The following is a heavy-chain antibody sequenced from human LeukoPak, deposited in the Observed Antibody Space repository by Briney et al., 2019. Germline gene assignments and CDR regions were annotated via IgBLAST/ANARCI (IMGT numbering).Heavy chain of an antibody. CDR1: GGSISSYY. CDR3: AREAGGLDYYDSSGYYYYFDY. J-gene: IGHJ4*02. CDR2: IYTSGST. Sequence: PSETLSLTCTVSGGSISSYYWSWIRQPAGKGLEWIGRIYTSGSTNYNPSLKSRVTMSVDTSKNQFSLKLSSVTAADTAVYYCAREAGGLDYYDSSGYYYYFDYWGQGTLVTVSS. V-gene: IGHV4-4*07. D-gene: IGHD3-22*01.